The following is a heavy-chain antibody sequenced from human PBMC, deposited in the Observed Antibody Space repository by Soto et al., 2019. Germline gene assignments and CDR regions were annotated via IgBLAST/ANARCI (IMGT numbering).Heavy chain of an antibody. V-gene: IGHV4-31*03. J-gene: IGHJ5*02. CDR3: AISVFP. CDR1: GGSISTGGYS. CDR2: FYYSGST. Sequence: QVQLQESGPGLVKPSQTLSLTCTVSGGSISTGGYSWNWIRQHPGKGLEWIGYFYYSGSTCSNPSLKRRVTISVNTSKNQFSLKLSSVTAADTAVYYFAISVFPWGQGTLVTVSS.